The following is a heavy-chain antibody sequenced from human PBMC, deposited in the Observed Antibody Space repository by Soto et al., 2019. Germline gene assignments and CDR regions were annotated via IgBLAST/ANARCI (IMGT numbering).Heavy chain of an antibody. J-gene: IGHJ4*02. CDR1: GFSLSTSGMC. CDR3: ARNMYYYYSSGSYFFAY. D-gene: IGHD3-22*01. V-gene: IGHV2-70*01. CDR2: IDWDDDK. Sequence: SGPTLVNPTQTLTLTCTFSGFSLSTSGMCVSWIRQPPGKALEWLALIDWDDDKYYSTSLKTRLTISKDTSKNQVVLTMTNMDPVDTATYYCARNMYYYYSSGSYFFAYWGQGTLVTVSA.